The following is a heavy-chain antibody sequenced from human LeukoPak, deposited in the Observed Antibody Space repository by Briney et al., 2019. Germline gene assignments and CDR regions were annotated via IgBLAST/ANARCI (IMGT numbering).Heavy chain of an antibody. CDR2: VSYSGNT. CDR3: TRGGGEGVQLQEGAFDI. V-gene: IGHV4-59*06. D-gene: IGHD3-16*01. Sequence: SETLSLTCTVSGGSISSYYWSWIRQRPGRGLDWIGYVSYSGNTFYNASLKSRIAVLVDTSKSQFSLKLSSVTAADTAVYFCTRGGGEGVQLQEGAFDIWGQGTMVTVSS. J-gene: IGHJ3*02. CDR1: GGSISSYY.